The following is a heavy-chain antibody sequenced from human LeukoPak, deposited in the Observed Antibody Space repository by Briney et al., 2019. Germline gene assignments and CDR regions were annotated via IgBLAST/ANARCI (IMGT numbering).Heavy chain of an antibody. CDR2: ISWNSGSI. Sequence: GGSLRLSCAASGFTFSSYAMHWVRQASGKGLEWVSGISWNSGSIGYADSVKGRFTISRDNAKNSLYLQMNSLRAEDTALYYCAKQGGDIVVVPAAIRYYFYYYMDVWGKGTTVTVSS. CDR1: GFTFSSYA. CDR3: AKQGGDIVVVPAAIRYYFYYYMDV. J-gene: IGHJ6*03. D-gene: IGHD2-2*02. V-gene: IGHV3-9*01.